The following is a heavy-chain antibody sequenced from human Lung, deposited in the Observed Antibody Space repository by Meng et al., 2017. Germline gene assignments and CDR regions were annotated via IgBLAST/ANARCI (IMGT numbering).Heavy chain of an antibody. CDR2: INAGNGNT. Sequence: QVQLVQSGAEVKKPGASVKVSCKASGYTFTSYAMHWVRQAPGQRLEWMGWINAGNGNTKYSQKFQGRVTITRDTSASTAYMELSSLRSEDTAVYYCARGEGYCTNGVCSPGYWGQGTPVTVSS. D-gene: IGHD2-8*01. CDR3: ARGEGYCTNGVCSPGY. V-gene: IGHV1-3*01. J-gene: IGHJ4*02. CDR1: GYTFTSYA.